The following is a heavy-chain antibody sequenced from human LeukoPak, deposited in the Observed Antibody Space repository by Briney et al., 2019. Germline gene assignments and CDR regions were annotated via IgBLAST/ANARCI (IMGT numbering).Heavy chain of an antibody. V-gene: IGHV4-30-2*01. J-gene: IGHJ5*02. Sequence: SETLSLTCAVSGGSISSGGYSWSWIRQPPGKGLEWIGYIYHSGSTYYNPSLKSRVTISVDRSKNQFSLKLSSVTAADTAVYYCGRGSVMVRGEGWFDPWGQGTLVTVSS. CDR1: GGSISSGGYS. D-gene: IGHD3-10*01. CDR2: IYHSGST. CDR3: GRGSVMVRGEGWFDP.